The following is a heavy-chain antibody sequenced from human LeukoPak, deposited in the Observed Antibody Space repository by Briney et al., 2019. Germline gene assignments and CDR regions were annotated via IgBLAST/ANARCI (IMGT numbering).Heavy chain of an antibody. CDR3: GGLSPGGQHLRYYYYYMDV. Sequence: PSETLSLTCTVSGASISSYYWSWIRQPPGKGLEWIGYIYSSGTTNYNPSLKSRVTISLVTSKNQFSLNVSSVTAADSAVYFCGGLSPGGQHLRYYYYYMDVWGKGTTVFVSS. CDR2: IYSSGTT. D-gene: IGHD6-13*01. CDR1: GASISSYY. V-gene: IGHV4-4*09. J-gene: IGHJ6*03.